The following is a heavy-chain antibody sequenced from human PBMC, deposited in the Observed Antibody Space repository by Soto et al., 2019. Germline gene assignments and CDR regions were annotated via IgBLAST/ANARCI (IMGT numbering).Heavy chain of an antibody. V-gene: IGHV3-30*18. J-gene: IGHJ4*02. D-gene: IGHD6-25*01. CDR1: GFIFSSYG. CDR3: AKVSRGFAFDY. CDR2: ISYDGSNK. Sequence: GGSLRLSCAASGFIFSSYGMHWVRQAPGKGLEWVAVISYDGSNKYYADSVKGRFTISRDKSQDTLSLQMNSLRAEDTAVYYCAKVSRGFAFDYWGLGTLVTSPQ.